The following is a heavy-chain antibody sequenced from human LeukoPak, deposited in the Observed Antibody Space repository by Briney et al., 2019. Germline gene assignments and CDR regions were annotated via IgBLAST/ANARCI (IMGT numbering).Heavy chain of an antibody. CDR2: IYHSGST. V-gene: IGHV4-4*02. Sequence: SGTLSLTCAVSGGSISSSNWWSWVRQPPGKGLEWIGEIYHSGSTNYNPSLESRVTISIDTSKNQFSLKLSSVTAADTAVYYCARGLRVTMVRGVIADWGQGTLVTVSS. J-gene: IGHJ4*02. CDR1: GGSISSSNW. D-gene: IGHD3-10*01. CDR3: ARGLRVTMVRGVIAD.